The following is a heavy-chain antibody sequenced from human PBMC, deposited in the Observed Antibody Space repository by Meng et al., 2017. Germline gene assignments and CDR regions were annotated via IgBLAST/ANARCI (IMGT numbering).Heavy chain of an antibody. CDR3: ARVKVPGIAVAGTVLDY. D-gene: IGHD6-19*01. CDR1: GFTFSSYG. CDR2: IWYDGSNK. Sequence: LSLTCAASGFTFSSYGMHWVRQAPGKGLEWVAVIWYDGSNKYYADSVKGRFTISRDNSKNTLYLQMNSLRAEDTAVYYCARVKVPGIAVAGTVLDYWGQGTLVTVSS. V-gene: IGHV3-33*01. J-gene: IGHJ4*02.